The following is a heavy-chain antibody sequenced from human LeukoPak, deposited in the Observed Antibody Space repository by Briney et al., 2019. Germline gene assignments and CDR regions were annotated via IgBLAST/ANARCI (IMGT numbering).Heavy chain of an antibody. CDR1: GGSISSSNW. CDR3: ARDKTYYDILTGYYISWFDP. V-gene: IGHV4-4*02. CDR2: IYHSGST. D-gene: IGHD3-9*01. J-gene: IGHJ5*02. Sequence: SETLSLTCAVSGGSISSSNWWSWVRQPPGKGLEWIGEIYHSGSTNYNPSLKSRVTISVDKSKNQFSLKLSSVTAADTAVYYCARDKTYYDILTGYYISWFDPWGQGTLVTVSS.